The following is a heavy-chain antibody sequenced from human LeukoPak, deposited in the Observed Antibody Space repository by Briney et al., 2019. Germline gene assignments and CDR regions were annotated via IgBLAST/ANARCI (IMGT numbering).Heavy chain of an antibody. CDR2: IKQDGSEK. Sequence: GGSLRLSCAASGFTFSSYVMSWVRQAPGKGLEWVANIKQDGSEKYYVDSVKGRFTISRDNAKNSLYLQMNSLRAEDTAVYYCARDDYGDYVRVYYYYGMDVWGQETTVTVSS. J-gene: IGHJ6*02. V-gene: IGHV3-7*01. CDR1: GFTFSSYV. CDR3: ARDDYGDYVRVYYYYGMDV. D-gene: IGHD4-17*01.